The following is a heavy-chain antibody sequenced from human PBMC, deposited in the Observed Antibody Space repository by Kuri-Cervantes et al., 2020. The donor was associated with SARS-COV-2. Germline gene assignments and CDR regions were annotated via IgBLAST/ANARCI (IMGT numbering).Heavy chain of an antibody. V-gene: IGHV4-30-2*01. D-gene: IGHD1-26*01. CDR3: AREGDGGELQA. J-gene: IGHJ5*02. CDR2: IYHSGST. Sequence: SETLSLTCAVSGGSISSGGYSWSWIRQPPGKGLEWIGYIYHSGSTYYNPSLKSRVTISVDRSKNQFPLKLSSVTAADTAVYYCAREGDGGELQAWGQGTLVTVSS. CDR1: GGSISSGGYS.